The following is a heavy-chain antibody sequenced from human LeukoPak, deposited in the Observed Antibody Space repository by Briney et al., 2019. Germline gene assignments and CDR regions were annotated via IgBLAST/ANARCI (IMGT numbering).Heavy chain of an antibody. V-gene: IGHV1-18*01. CDR3: AREGAGDFWSGYYSGYGMDV. Sequence: GASVKVSCKASGGTFSSYAISWVRQAPGQGLEWMGWISAYNGNTNYAQKLQGRVTMTTDTSTSTAYMELRSLRSDDTAVYYCAREGAGDFWSGYYSGYGMDVWGQGTTVTVSS. CDR1: GGTFSSYA. D-gene: IGHD3-3*01. J-gene: IGHJ6*02. CDR2: ISAYNGNT.